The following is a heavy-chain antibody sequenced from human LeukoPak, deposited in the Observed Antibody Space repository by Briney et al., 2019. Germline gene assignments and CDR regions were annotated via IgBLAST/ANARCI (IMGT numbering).Heavy chain of an antibody. J-gene: IGHJ5*02. CDR1: GYTFTSYG. V-gene: IGHV1-69*13. Sequence: GASVKVSCKASGYTFTSYGISWVRQAPGQGLEWMGGIIPIFGTANYAQKFQGRVTITADESTSTAYMELSSLRSEDTAVYYCAMLPNYYGSGSYFDPWGQGTLVTVSS. CDR2: IIPIFGTA. D-gene: IGHD3-10*01. CDR3: AMLPNYYGSGSYFDP.